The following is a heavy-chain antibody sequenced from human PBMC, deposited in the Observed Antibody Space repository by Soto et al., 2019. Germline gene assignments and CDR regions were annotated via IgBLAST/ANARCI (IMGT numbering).Heavy chain of an antibody. CDR3: AKCIVVVLPFMRGFDP. V-gene: IGHV3-23*01. Sequence: EVQLLESGGGLVQPGGSLRLSCAASGFTFSNYVMSWVRQAPGKGLEWVSAISGGGSSTYYADSVKGRFTISRDNSKNTLYLQMSSLRAEDTALYYCAKCIVVVLPFMRGFDPWGQGTLVTVSS. CDR1: GFTFSNYV. CDR2: ISGGGSST. J-gene: IGHJ5*02. D-gene: IGHD2-2*01.